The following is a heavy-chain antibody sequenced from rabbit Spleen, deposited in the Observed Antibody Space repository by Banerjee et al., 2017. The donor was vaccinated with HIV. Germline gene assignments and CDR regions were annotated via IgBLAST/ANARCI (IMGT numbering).Heavy chain of an antibody. Sequence: QSLEESGGGLVQPGGSLKLSCKASGFTLSSSYMNWVRQAPGKGLEWIGYIDPVFGITYYANWVNGRFSISRENAQNTVFLQMTSLTAADTATYFCARDGAGGSYFALWGPGTLVTVS. J-gene: IGHJ4*01. V-gene: IGHV1S7*01. D-gene: IGHD8-1*01. CDR1: GFTLSSSY. CDR3: ARDGAGGSYFAL. CDR2: IDPVFGIT.